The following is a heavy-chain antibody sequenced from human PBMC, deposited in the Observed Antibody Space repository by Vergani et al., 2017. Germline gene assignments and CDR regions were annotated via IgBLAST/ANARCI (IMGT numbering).Heavy chain of an antibody. Sequence: QVQLVQSGAEVKKPGASVKVSCKASGYTFTSYGISWVRQAPGQGLEWMGCISAYNGNTNYAQKLQGRVTMTTDTSTSTAYMELRSLRSDDTAVYYCARDPDIVVVPAAPYYYDYYGRDVWGQGTTVTVSS. CDR1: GYTFTSYG. D-gene: IGHD2-2*01. J-gene: IGHJ6*02. V-gene: IGHV1-18*04. CDR3: ARDPDIVVVPAAPYYYDYYGRDV. CDR2: ISAYNGNT.